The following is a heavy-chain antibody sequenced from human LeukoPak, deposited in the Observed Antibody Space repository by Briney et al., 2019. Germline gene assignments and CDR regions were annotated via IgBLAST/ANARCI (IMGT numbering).Heavy chain of an antibody. CDR1: GYTFTSYG. Sequence: GASVKVSCKASGYTFTSYGISWVRQAPGQGLEWMGWISAYNGNTNYAQKLQGRVTMTTDTSTSTAYMELRSLRSDDTAVYYCARVEHLAVVTAINYWGQGTLVTVSS. D-gene: IGHD2-21*02. V-gene: IGHV1-18*01. CDR2: ISAYNGNT. CDR3: ARVEHLAVVTAINY. J-gene: IGHJ4*02.